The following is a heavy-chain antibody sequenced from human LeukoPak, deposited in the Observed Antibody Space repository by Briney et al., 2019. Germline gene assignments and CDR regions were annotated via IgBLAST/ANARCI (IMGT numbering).Heavy chain of an antibody. V-gene: IGHV3-23*01. CDR3: AKDGMRGGNSGWVDY. CDR2: ISGSGGST. D-gene: IGHD4-23*01. Sequence: GGSLRLSCAASGFTFSSYAMNWVRQAPGKGLEWVSAISGSGGSTYSADSVKGRFTISRDNSKNTLYLQMNSLRAEDMALYYCAKDGMRGGNSGWVDYWGQGTLVTVSS. CDR1: GFTFSSYA. J-gene: IGHJ4*02.